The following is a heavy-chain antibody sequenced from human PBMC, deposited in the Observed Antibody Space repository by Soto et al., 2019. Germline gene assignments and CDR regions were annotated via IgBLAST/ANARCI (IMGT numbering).Heavy chain of an antibody. Sequence: PSETLSLTCAVSGYSIRSGYFWGWIRQPPGKGLEWIGSMYHSGITYYNLSLKSRVTTSVDTSKNQLSLKLSSATAADTAVYYCARSMYSTSAQLYYGMDVWGQGTTVTVSS. J-gene: IGHJ6*02. CDR3: ARSMYSTSAQLYYGMDV. V-gene: IGHV4-38-2*01. D-gene: IGHD6-6*01. CDR2: MYHSGIT. CDR1: GYSIRSGYF.